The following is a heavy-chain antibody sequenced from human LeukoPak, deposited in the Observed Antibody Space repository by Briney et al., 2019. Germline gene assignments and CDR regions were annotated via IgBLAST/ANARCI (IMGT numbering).Heavy chain of an antibody. Sequence: KPSETLSLTCTVSGGSISSYYWSWIRQPPGKGLEWIGYIYYSGSTNYNPSLKSRVTISVDTSKNQFSLKLSSVTAADTAVYYCARARKYYDILTGYYRDHQTNWFDPWGQGTLVTVSS. D-gene: IGHD3-9*01. J-gene: IGHJ5*02. CDR1: GGSISSYY. CDR2: IYYSGST. CDR3: ARARKYYDILTGYYRDHQTNWFDP. V-gene: IGHV4-59*12.